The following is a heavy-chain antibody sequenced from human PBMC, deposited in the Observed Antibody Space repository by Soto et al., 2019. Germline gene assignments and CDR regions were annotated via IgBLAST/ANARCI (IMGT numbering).Heavy chain of an antibody. D-gene: IGHD4-17*01. J-gene: IGHJ4*02. Sequence: ASVKVSCKASGYTFTGYYMHWVRQAPGQGLEWMGWINPNSGGTNYAQKFQGRVTMTRDTSISTAYMELSRLRSDDTAVYYCARLLDYGDYPTDYWGQGPLVTVSS. CDR3: ARLLDYGDYPTDY. V-gene: IGHV1-2*02. CDR2: INPNSGGT. CDR1: GYTFTGYY.